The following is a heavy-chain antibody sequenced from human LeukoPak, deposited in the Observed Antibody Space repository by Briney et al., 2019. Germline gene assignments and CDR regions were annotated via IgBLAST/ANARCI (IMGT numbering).Heavy chain of an antibody. V-gene: IGHV1-46*01. CDR1: GYTFSNYY. D-gene: IGHD4-17*01. CDR3: ARDSTVTTFRGCVDT. CDR2: INPSGGST. Sequence: ASVKVSCKASGYTFSNYYVHWVRQAPGRGLEWMGVINPSGGSTNYAQKFQGRVTMTRDTSTSTVYMEMSSLRSEDTPVYYCARDSTVTTFRGCVDTGGQGTLVTVSS. J-gene: IGHJ5*02.